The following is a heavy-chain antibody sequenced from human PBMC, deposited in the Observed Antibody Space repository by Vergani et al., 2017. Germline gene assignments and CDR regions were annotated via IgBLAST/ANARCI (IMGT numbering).Heavy chain of an antibody. CDR3: ARLWFGEHDY. CDR2: INHSRST. CDR1: GGSFSGYF. Sequence: QAQLLQWGAGLLKPSETLSLTCAVYGGSFSGYFWSWIRQPPGKGLEWIGEINHSRSTNYNPSLKSRVSISVDTSKNQFSLKLSSVTAADTAVYYCARLWFGEHDYWGQGTLVTVSS. J-gene: IGHJ4*02. D-gene: IGHD3-10*01. V-gene: IGHV4-34*01.